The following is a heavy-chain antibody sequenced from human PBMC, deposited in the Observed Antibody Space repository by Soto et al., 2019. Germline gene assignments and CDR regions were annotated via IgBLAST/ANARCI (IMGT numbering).Heavy chain of an antibody. D-gene: IGHD1-1*01. J-gene: IGHJ2*01. CDR2: ISTERDLT. V-gene: IGHV1-18*04. CDR1: GYTFTNYD. CDR3: ERDPTANRASVYFDL. Sequence: QVRLVQSEGEVKKPGASVKVSCRASGYTFTNYDISWVRQVPGQGLEWMGWISTERDLTKYAQKFQGRVTMTTDTFTNTAYMELKSLRFDDAAVYYCERDPTANRASVYFDLWGRGTLVNVSS.